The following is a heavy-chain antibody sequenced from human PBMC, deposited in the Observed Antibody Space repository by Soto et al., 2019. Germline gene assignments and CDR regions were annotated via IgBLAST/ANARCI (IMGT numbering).Heavy chain of an antibody. Sequence: EVQLLESWGGLVQPGGSLRLSCAASGSTFSSDAMSWVRQAPGKGLEWVSAISGSGGSTYYADSVKGRFTISRDNSKNTLYLQMNILRADDTAVYYCANGPLYDYGEEEFDYWGQGALVTVSS. V-gene: IGHV3-23*01. CDR3: ANGPLYDYGEEEFDY. D-gene: IGHD4-17*01. CDR2: ISGSGGST. CDR1: GSTFSSDA. J-gene: IGHJ4*02.